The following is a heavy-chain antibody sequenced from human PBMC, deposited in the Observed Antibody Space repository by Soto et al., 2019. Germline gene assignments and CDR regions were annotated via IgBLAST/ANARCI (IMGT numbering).Heavy chain of an antibody. CDR1: GFTFSSYA. Sequence: GGSLRLSCAASGFTFSSYAMHWVRQAPGKGLEWVAVISYDGSNKYYADSVKGRFTISRDNSKNTLYLQMNSLRAEDTAVYYCAREQGIAAMKEELYAFDIWGQGTMVTVSS. CDR2: ISYDGSNK. D-gene: IGHD6-25*01. CDR3: AREQGIAAMKEELYAFDI. V-gene: IGHV3-30-3*01. J-gene: IGHJ3*02.